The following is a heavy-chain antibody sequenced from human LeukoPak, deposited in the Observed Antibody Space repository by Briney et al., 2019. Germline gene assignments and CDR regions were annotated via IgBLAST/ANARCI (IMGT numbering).Heavy chain of an antibody. Sequence: SETLSLTCTVSGGSISSYYWSWIRQPPGKGLEWIGYIYYSGSTNYNPSLKSRVTISVDTSKNQFSLKLSSVTAADTAVYYRARGDSYYYYYGMDVWGQGTTVTVSS. CDR2: IYYSGST. J-gene: IGHJ6*02. D-gene: IGHD3-10*01. CDR1: GGSISSYY. V-gene: IGHV4-59*08. CDR3: ARGDSYYYYYGMDV.